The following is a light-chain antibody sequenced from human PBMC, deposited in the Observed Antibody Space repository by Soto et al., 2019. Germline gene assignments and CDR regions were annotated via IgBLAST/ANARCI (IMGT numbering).Light chain of an antibody. Sequence: DIQMTQSPSTLSASVGDRVTITCRASQSISSWLAWYQQKPGKAPKLLIYDASTLEGGVPSRFSGSGSGTEFTLTISRLEPEDFAVYYCQQYGSSGTFGQGTKVEIK. CDR2: DAS. V-gene: IGKV1-5*01. CDR1: QSISSW. J-gene: IGKJ1*01. CDR3: QQYGSSGT.